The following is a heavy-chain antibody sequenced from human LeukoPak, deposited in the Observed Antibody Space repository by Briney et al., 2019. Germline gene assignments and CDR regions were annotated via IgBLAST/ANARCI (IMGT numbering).Heavy chain of an antibody. CDR1: GESISGFY. V-gene: IGHV4-59*12. CDR2: IYYSGST. J-gene: IGHJ4*02. CDR3: ARDSPGSYFDY. Sequence: NTSETLSLTCTVSGESISGFYWTWIRQPPGKGLEWIGYIYYSGSTNYNPSLKSRVTISLDTSKNQFSLRLSSVTAADTAVYYCARDSPGSYFDYWGQGTLVTVSS.